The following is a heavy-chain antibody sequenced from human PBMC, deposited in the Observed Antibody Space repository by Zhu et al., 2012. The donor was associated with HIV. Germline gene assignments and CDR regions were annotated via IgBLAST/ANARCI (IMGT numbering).Heavy chain of an antibody. J-gene: IGHJ4*02. D-gene: IGHD1-26*01. Sequence: QVQLQESGPGLVKPSETVSLTCTVSAGSVNSYYWNWIRQPPGKGLEWIGNIYYSGSTNFNSSLKRRVTISLDTSKNQFSLKLSSVTAADTAMYYCAGLRGGSWPGGLTYWGQGTLVTVSS. CDR3: AGLRGGSWPGGLTY. CDR2: IYYSGST. CDR1: AGSVNSYY. V-gene: IGHV4-59*02.